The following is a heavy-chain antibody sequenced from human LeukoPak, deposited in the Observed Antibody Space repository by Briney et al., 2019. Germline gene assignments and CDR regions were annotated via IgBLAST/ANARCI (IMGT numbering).Heavy chain of an antibody. Sequence: PSETLSLTCTVSGGSISRISYYWGWIRQPPGRGLEWIGSLYDSGSTYYSPSLKSRVTISVATSRTQFSLKLNSVTAADTAVYYCARSHRDYGDYLASAFDIWGQATMVTVSS. D-gene: IGHD4-17*01. V-gene: IGHV4-39*01. J-gene: IGHJ3*02. CDR2: LYDSGST. CDR3: ARSHRDYGDYLASAFDI. CDR1: GGSISRISYY.